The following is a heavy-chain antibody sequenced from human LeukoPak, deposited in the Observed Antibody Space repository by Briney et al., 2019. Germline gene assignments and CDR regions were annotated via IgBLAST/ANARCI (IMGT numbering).Heavy chain of an antibody. Sequence: GRSLRLSCAASGFTFDDYAMHWVRQAPGKGLEWVSGISWNSGNIGHADSVKGRFTISRDNSKNTLYLQMNSLRAEDTAVYYCAKDSSTALYYFDYWGQGTLVTVSS. CDR3: AKDSSTALYYFDY. J-gene: IGHJ4*02. CDR1: GFTFDDYA. D-gene: IGHD2-21*02. CDR2: ISWNSGNI. V-gene: IGHV3-9*01.